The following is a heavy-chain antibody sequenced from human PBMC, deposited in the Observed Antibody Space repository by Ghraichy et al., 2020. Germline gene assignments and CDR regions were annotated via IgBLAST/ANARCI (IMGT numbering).Heavy chain of an antibody. D-gene: IGHD3-22*01. Sequence: SETLSLTCTVSGGSISSYYWSWIRQPPGKGLEWIGYIYYSGSTNYNPSLKSRVTISVDTSKNQFSLKLSSVTAADTAVYYCARGFRDSSGYYGDYYYYYMDVWGKGTTVTVSS. CDR1: GGSISSYY. CDR2: IYYSGST. CDR3: ARGFRDSSGYYGDYYYYYMDV. V-gene: IGHV4-59*01. J-gene: IGHJ6*03.